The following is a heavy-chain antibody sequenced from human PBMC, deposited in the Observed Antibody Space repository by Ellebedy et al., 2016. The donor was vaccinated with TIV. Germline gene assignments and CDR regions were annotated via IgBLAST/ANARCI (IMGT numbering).Heavy chain of an antibody. V-gene: IGHV3-66*01. CDR2: IYSSGET. J-gene: IGHJ4*02. CDR1: GFTVSSSY. Sequence: PGGSLRLSCAVSGFTVSSSYMSWVRQALGRGLEWVSVIYSSGETYYADSVKGRFTIYRDSSKNTLYLQMNSLRAEDPAVYYCVRWGYYDSSGYSFDYWGQGTLVTVSS. D-gene: IGHD3-22*01. CDR3: VRWGYYDSSGYSFDY.